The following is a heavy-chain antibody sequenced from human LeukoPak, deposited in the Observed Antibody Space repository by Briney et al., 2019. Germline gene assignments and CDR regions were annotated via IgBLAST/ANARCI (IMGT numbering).Heavy chain of an antibody. CDR2: IISTANAI. J-gene: IGHJ4*02. D-gene: IGHD3-10*01. CDR1: GFTFSSYS. V-gene: IGHV3-48*01. CDR3: ARDSSWSFDY. Sequence: PGGSLRLSCAASGFTFSSYSMNWVRQAPGKGLEWISYIISTANAIYYADSVKGRFTISRDNARNSVYLQMNSLRAEDTAVYYCARDSSWSFDYWGQRIMVTVSS.